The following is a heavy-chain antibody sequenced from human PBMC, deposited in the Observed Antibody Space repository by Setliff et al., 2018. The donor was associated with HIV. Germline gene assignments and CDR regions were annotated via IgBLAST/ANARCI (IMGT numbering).Heavy chain of an antibody. Sequence: PSETLSLTCTVSGGSISSSSYYWGWIRQPPGKGLEWIGSIYYSGSTYYNPSLKSRVTISVDTSKNQFSLKLSSVTAADTAVYYCARYFDWFSYGMDVWDQGTTVTVSS. D-gene: IGHD3-9*01. CDR2: IYYSGST. V-gene: IGHV4-39*07. J-gene: IGHJ6*02. CDR1: GGSISSSSYY. CDR3: ARYFDWFSYGMDV.